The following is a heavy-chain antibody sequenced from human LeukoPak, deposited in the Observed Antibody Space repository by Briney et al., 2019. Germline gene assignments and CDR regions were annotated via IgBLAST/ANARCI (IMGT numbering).Heavy chain of an antibody. CDR3: ARLYCSGGSCHTGWFDP. Sequence: NASETLSLTCTVSGGSISSYYWSWIRQPPGKGLEWIGYIYYSGSTNYNPSLKSRVTISVDTSKNQFSLKLSSVTAADTAVYYCARLYCSGGSCHTGWFDPWGQGTLVTVSS. J-gene: IGHJ5*02. D-gene: IGHD2-15*01. CDR2: IYYSGST. V-gene: IGHV4-59*01. CDR1: GGSISSYY.